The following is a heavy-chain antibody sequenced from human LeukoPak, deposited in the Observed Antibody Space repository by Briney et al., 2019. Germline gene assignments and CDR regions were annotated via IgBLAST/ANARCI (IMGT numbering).Heavy chain of an antibody. D-gene: IGHD5-18*01. V-gene: IGHV1-18*01. CDR3: ARVQRGYTYGNVDY. CDR2: ISTYNGTT. CDR1: GYIYKNKA. Sequence: ASVKVSCKASGYIYKNKAISWVRQAPGQGPEWVGWISTYNGTTNYAQNLQSRVTMTTDTSTSTAYMELSSLRADDTAVYYCARVQRGYTYGNVDYWGQGTLVTVSS. J-gene: IGHJ4*02.